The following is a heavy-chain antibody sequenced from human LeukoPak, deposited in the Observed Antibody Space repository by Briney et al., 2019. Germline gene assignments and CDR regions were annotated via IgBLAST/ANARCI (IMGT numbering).Heavy chain of an antibody. J-gene: IGHJ5*02. Sequence: PSETLSLTCTVSGGSISSSSYYGGWIRQPPGKGLEWIGSIYYSGSTYYNPSLKSRGTISVDTSKSQFSLKLSSVAAAATDVYYCATLIVATIGGWLHWFDPWGQGTLVAVSS. V-gene: IGHV4-39*07. D-gene: IGHD5-12*01. CDR1: GGSISSSSYY. CDR2: IYYSGST. CDR3: ATLIVATIGGWLHWFDP.